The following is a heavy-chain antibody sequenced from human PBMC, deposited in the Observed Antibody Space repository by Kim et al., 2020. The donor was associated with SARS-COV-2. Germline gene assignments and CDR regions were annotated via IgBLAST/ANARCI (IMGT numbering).Heavy chain of an antibody. J-gene: IGHJ4*02. V-gene: IGHV3-23*01. D-gene: IGHD1-1*01. Sequence: GGSLRLSCAASGFTFSSYAMSWVRQAPGKGLEWVSAISGSGGSTYYADSVKGRFTISRDNSKNTLYLQMNSLRAEDTAVYYCAKAPPRGTTGTTTGGPIDYWGQGTLVTVSS. CDR1: GFTFSSYA. CDR2: ISGSGGST. CDR3: AKAPPRGTTGTTTGGPIDY.